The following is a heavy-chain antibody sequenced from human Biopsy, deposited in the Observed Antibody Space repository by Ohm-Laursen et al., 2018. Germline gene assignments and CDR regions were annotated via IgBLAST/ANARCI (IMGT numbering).Heavy chain of an antibody. Sequence: GSLRLSCAASGFTFSSFAMNWVRQAPGKGLEWVSAISGSGDSTYYADSVKGRFTISRDHSKNTLYLQMNSLRAEDTAVYYCAKDQGYYYDRSVYYYFDYWGQGTLVTVSS. CDR3: AKDQGYYYDRSVYYYFDY. J-gene: IGHJ4*02. CDR1: GFTFSSFA. CDR2: ISGSGDST. D-gene: IGHD3-22*01. V-gene: IGHV3-23*01.